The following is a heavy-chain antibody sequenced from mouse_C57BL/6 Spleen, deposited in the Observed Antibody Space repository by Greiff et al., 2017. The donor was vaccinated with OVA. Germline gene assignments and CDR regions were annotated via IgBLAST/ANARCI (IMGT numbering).Heavy chain of an antibody. V-gene: IGHV2-5*01. CDR3: AKEGLYYDSTFDY. J-gene: IGHJ2*01. CDR2: IWRGGST. Sequence: VKLMESGPGLVQPSQSLSITCTVSGFSLTSYGVHWVRQSPGKGLEWLGVIWRGGSTDYNAAFMSRLSITKDNSKSQVFFKMNSLQADDTAIYYCAKEGLYYDSTFDYWGQGTTLTVSS. D-gene: IGHD2-4*01. CDR1: GFSLTSYG.